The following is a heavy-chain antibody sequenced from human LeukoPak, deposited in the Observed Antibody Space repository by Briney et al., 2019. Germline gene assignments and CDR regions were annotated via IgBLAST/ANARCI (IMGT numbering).Heavy chain of an antibody. V-gene: IGHV3-23*01. J-gene: IGHJ3*02. CDR1: GFTFSSYA. CDR3: AKDLVAGGSGKFAFDI. CDR2: ISGSGGST. D-gene: IGHD3-10*01. Sequence: PGGSLRLSCAASGFTFSSYAMSWVRQAPGKGLEWVSAISGSGGSTYYADSVKGRFTISRDNSKNTLYLQMNSLRAEDTAVYYCAKDLVAGGSGKFAFDIWGQGTMVTVSS.